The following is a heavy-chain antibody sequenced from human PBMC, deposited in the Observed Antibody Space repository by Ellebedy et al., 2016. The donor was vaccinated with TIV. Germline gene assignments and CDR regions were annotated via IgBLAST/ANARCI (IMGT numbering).Heavy chain of an antibody. CDR2: ISGSSVYI. J-gene: IGHJ6*02. D-gene: IGHD3-3*01. CDR1: GFTFSSYT. V-gene: IGHV3-21*01. Sequence: GGSLRLSCAASGFTFSSYTMNWVRQAPGKGLEWVSSISGSSVYIYYADSVKGRFTISRDNAKNSLYLQMNSLRAEDTAVYYCARGLRDYDFWSGYDTLTVYGMDVWGQGTTVTVSS. CDR3: ARGLRDYDFWSGYDTLTVYGMDV.